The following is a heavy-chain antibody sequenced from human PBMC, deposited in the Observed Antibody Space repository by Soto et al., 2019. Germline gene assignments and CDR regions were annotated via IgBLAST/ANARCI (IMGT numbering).Heavy chain of an antibody. CDR2: ISGSGGST. D-gene: IGHD3-22*01. CDR3: AKERATMIVVVITSGNFDY. CDR1: GFTFSSYA. V-gene: IGHV3-23*01. J-gene: IGHJ4*02. Sequence: PGGSLRLSCAASGFTFSSYAMSWVRQAPGKGLEWVSAISGSGGSTYYADSVKGRFTISRDNSKNTLYLQMNSLRAEDTAVYYCAKERATMIVVVITSGNFDYWGQGTLVTVSS.